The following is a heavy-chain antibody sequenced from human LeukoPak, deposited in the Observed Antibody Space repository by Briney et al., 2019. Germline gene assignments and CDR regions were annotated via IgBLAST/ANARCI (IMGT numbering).Heavy chain of an antibody. V-gene: IGHV4-4*09. CDR3: AGRGHRYSRD. Sequence: SETLSLTCTVSGDSVISGYRTWIRQSPGRGLEWIGYISDSDITDYNPSLKSRLTISVDTSNNQFSLNLNSVTAADTAVYYCAGRGHRYSRDWGQGILVTVSS. CDR1: GDSVISGY. CDR2: ISDSDIT. J-gene: IGHJ1*01. D-gene: IGHD2-15*01.